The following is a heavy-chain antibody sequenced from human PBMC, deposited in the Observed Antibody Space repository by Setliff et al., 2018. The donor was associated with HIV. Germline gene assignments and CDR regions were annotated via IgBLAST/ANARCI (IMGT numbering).Heavy chain of an antibody. V-gene: IGHV3-7*03. D-gene: IGHD3-10*01. J-gene: IGHJ6*03. CDR3: ARAMNHYGSGTFEYYYYRDV. CDR2: ISNEGGRE. Sequence: GGSMRLSCAASGFTFTNYWMAWIRQAPGRGLEWAAIISNEGGREYYVDTVKGRFTISRDNAKKSMYLQMNSLRGEDTAVYYCARAMNHYGSGTFEYYYYRDVWGKGTTVTVSS. CDR1: GFTFTNYW.